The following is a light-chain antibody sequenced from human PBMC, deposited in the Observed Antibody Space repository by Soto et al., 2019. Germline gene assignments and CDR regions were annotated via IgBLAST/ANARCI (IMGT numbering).Light chain of an antibody. CDR1: SGSIASNY. V-gene: IGLV6-57*03. J-gene: IGLJ3*02. Sequence: FMLTQPHSVSESPGKTVTISCTRSSGSIASNYVQWYQQRPGSAPTTVIYEDNQRPSGVPDRFSGSIDSSSNSASLTISGLKTEDEADYYCQSYDSSNWVFGGGNKVTVL. CDR3: QSYDSSNWV. CDR2: EDN.